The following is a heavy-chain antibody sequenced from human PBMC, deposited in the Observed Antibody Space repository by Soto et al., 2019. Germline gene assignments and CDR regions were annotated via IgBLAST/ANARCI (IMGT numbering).Heavy chain of an antibody. D-gene: IGHD1-1*01. V-gene: IGHV3-21*01. CDR2: ISSCSYI. CDR3: ARDGYILNYYGMDV. Sequence: GGSLRLSCAASGFTFSSYSMNWVRQAPGKGLEWVSSISSCSYIYYADSVKGRFTISIDNAKNSLYLQMNSLRAEDTAVYYCARDGYILNYYGMDVWGQGTTVTVSS. J-gene: IGHJ6*02. CDR1: GFTFSSYS.